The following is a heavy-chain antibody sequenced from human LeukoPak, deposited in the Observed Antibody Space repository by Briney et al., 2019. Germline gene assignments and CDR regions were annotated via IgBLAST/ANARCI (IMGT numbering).Heavy chain of an antibody. V-gene: IGHV3-30*18. CDR2: ISYDGSNK. CDR1: GFTFSTYG. J-gene: IGHJ6*02. Sequence: GGSLRLSCAASGFTFSTYGMHWVRQAPGKGLEWVTVISYDGSNKYYADSVKGRFTISRDNSKNTLYLQMNSLRDEDTAVYYCAKESSSTLTYYGMDVWGQGTTVTVSS. CDR3: AKESSSTLTYYGMDV. D-gene: IGHD2-2*01.